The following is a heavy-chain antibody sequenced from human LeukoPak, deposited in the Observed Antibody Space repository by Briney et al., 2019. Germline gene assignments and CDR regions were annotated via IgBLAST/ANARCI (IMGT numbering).Heavy chain of an antibody. V-gene: IGHV3-7*01. CDR2: IKQDGSEK. CDR3: AREAI. J-gene: IGHJ4*02. Sequence: GGSLRLSCAASGLTFSSYWMSWVRQAPGKGLEWVANIKQDGSEKYYVDSVKGRFTISRDNAKNSLYLQMNSLRAEDTAVYYCAREAIWGQGTLVTVSS. CDR1: GLTFSSYW.